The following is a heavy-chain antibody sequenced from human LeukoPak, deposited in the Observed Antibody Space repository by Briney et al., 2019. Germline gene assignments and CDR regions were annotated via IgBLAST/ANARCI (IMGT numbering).Heavy chain of an antibody. Sequence: ASVKVSCKASGYTFTDYYIHWVQQAPGRGLEWMGRFDPGDGEVFYADIFQGRIVISADTSIDTAYLELSNLRSEDTALYYCATIPTQWELRDYWGQGTLVTVSS. D-gene: IGHD1-26*01. V-gene: IGHV1-69-2*01. CDR2: FDPGDGEV. J-gene: IGHJ4*02. CDR1: GYTFTDYY. CDR3: ATIPTQWELRDY.